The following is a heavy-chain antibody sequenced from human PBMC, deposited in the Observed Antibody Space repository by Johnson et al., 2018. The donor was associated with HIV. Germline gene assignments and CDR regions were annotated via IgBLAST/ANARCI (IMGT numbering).Heavy chain of an antibody. J-gene: IGHJ3*01. CDR3: ARKQWLEIPSDAFDV. V-gene: IGHV3-20*04. D-gene: IGHD6-19*01. CDR1: GLSFDDYG. Sequence: VQLVESGGGVVRPGGSLRLSCAASGLSFDDYGMSWVRQAPGKGLEWVSGINWNGDSPVYADSVKGRFTISRDNSKNTLYLQMNSLRAEDTAVYYCARKQWLEIPSDAFDVWGQGTMVTVSS. CDR2: INWNGDSP.